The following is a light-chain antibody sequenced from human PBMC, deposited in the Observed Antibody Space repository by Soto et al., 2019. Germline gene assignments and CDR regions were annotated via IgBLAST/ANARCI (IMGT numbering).Light chain of an antibody. CDR3: QQYYDYPWT. Sequence: DIVMTQSPDSLAVSLGERATINCKSSQSVLYSSNNKNYLSWFQQKPGQPPKLLIYWASTRESGVPDRFSGSGSGADFTLTISSLQAEDVAVYYCQQYYDYPWTFGQGTKVEIK. V-gene: IGKV4-1*01. CDR1: QSVLYSSNNKNY. CDR2: WAS. J-gene: IGKJ1*01.